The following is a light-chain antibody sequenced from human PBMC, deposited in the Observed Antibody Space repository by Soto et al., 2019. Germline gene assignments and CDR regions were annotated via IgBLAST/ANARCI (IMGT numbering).Light chain of an antibody. CDR2: DNY. Sequence: QSVLTQPPSVSATPGQKVTISCSGGPSNIGNNFVSWYQRLPGTAPRVIIYDNYERPSGIPDRFSGSKSGTSAILDITGLQTGDEADYYCATWDNLLSAGLFGGGTKVTVL. J-gene: IGLJ2*01. CDR1: PSNIGNNF. V-gene: IGLV1-51*01. CDR3: ATWDNLLSAGL.